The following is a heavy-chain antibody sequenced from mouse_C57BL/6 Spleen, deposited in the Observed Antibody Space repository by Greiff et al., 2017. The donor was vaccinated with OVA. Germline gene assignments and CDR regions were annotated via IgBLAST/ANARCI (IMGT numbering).Heavy chain of an antibody. J-gene: IGHJ1*03. CDR2: IDPSDSYT. CDR3: ASISHYYGSSWYFDV. Sequence: QVQLQQPGAELVMPGASVKLSCKASGYTFTSYWMHWVKQRPGQGLEWIGEIDPSDSYTNYNQKIKGKSTLTVDKSSSTAYMQLSSLTSEDSAVYSCASISHYYGSSWYFDVWGTGTTVTVSS. CDR1: GYTFTSYW. V-gene: IGHV1-69*01. D-gene: IGHD1-1*01.